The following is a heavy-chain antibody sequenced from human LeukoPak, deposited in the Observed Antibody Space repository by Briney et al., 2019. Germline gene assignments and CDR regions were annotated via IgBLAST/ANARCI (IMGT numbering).Heavy chain of an antibody. J-gene: IGHJ4*02. CDR2: IYYSGST. D-gene: IGHD6-13*01. CDR3: ARVKTSSWHLSFDY. CDR1: GGSISSYY. Sequence: SETLSLTCTVSGGSISSYYWSWIRQPPGKGLEWIGYIYYSGSTNYNPSLKSRVTISVDTSKNQFSLKLSSVTAADTAVYYCARVKTSSWHLSFDYWGQGTLVTVSS. V-gene: IGHV4-59*01.